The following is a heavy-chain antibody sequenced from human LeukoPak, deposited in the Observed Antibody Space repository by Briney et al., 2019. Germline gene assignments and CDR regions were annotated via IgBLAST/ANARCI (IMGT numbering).Heavy chain of an antibody. CDR1: GFTISSYA. D-gene: IGHD5-24*01. V-gene: IGHV3-23*01. CDR3: AKDVGWLQAPFDY. Sequence: GGSLRLSCAASGFTISSYAMSWVRQAPGKGLEWVSAISGSGGSTYYADSVKGRFTISRDNSKNTLYLQMNSLRAEDTAVYYCAKDVGWLQAPFDYWGQGTLVTVSS. CDR2: ISGSGGST. J-gene: IGHJ4*02.